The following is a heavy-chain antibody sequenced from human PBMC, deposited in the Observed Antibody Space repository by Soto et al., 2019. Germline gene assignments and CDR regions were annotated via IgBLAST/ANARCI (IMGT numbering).Heavy chain of an antibody. CDR2: IIPIFGTA. Sequence: QVQLVQSGAEVRKPGSSVKVSCKASGGTFSRHAISWVRQAPGQGLEWMGGIIPIFGTANHAQKFQGRVTIIADESTSTVYMELSSLRSEDTAVYYCARDGRGSGYYYYYGMDVWGQGTTVTVSS. V-gene: IGHV1-69*01. CDR1: GGTFSRHA. J-gene: IGHJ6*02. D-gene: IGHD1-26*01. CDR3: ARDGRGSGYYYYYGMDV.